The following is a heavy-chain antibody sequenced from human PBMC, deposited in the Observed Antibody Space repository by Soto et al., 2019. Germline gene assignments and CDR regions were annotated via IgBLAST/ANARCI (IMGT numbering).Heavy chain of an antibody. CDR2: IIPIFGTA. CDR3: AGGLSRSYYSVDY. J-gene: IGHJ4*02. D-gene: IGHD3-10*01. V-gene: IGHV1-69*01. Sequence: QVQLVQSGAEVKKPGSSVKVSCKASGGTFSSYAISWVRQAPGQGLEWMGGIIPIFGTANYAQKFQGRVTLNADEARSTAYMELRSMRSEDTAVYYCAGGLSRSYYSVDYWGQGTLFTDTS. CDR1: GGTFSSYA.